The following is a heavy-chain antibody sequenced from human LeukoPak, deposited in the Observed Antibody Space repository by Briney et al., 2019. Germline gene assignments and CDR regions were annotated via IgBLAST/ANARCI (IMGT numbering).Heavy chain of an antibody. CDR3: ARNLVWGGSSSSLGY. J-gene: IGHJ4*02. CDR2: ITGSSRAI. CDR1: GFNFTSYS. V-gene: IGHV3-48*01. Sequence: PGGSLRLSCAASGFNFTSYSMNWVRQAPGKGLEGISFITGSSRAIYYADSVKGRFTISRDNAKNSVFLQRKSLRADDTAIYYCARNLVWGGSSSSLGYWGQGTLVTVAS. D-gene: IGHD6-6*01.